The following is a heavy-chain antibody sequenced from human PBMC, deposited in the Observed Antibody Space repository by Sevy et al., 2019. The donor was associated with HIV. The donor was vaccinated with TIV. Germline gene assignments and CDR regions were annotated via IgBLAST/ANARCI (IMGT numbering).Heavy chain of an antibody. CDR3: AREGSPYDTYYYYYGMDV. V-gene: IGHV3-7*01. D-gene: IGHD5-12*01. CDR2: IKQDGSEK. J-gene: IGHJ6*02. Sequence: GGSLRLSCAASGFTFNSYWMSWVGQAPGKGLELVANIKQDGSEKYYVDSVKGRFTISRDNSQNSLFLQMNTLRAEDTAVYYCAREGSPYDTYYYYYGMDVWGQGTTVTVSS. CDR1: GFTFNSYW.